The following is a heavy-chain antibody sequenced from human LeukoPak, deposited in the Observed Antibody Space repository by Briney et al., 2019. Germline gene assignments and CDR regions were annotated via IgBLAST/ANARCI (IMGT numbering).Heavy chain of an antibody. Sequence: TSETLSLTCTVSGGSISSGDYYWSWIRQPPGKGLEWIGYIYYSGSTYYNPSLKSRVTISVDTSKNQFSLKLSSVTAADTAVYYCARGGTWPVNHDYWGQGTLVTVSS. CDR3: ARGGTWPVNHDY. V-gene: IGHV4-30-4*01. CDR2: IYYSGST. J-gene: IGHJ4*02. D-gene: IGHD1-1*01. CDR1: GGSISSGDYY.